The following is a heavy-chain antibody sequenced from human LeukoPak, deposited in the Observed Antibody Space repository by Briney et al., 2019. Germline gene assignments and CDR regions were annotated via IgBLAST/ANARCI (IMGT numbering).Heavy chain of an antibody. J-gene: IGHJ4*02. V-gene: IGHV3-21*06. CDR3: ATETNGRHYDY. Sequence: PGGSLRLSCAASGFTFGSYGMHWVRQAPGKGLEWVASIGPTGFDRYHADSIKGRFTISRDNANNFLYLQMDSLRAEDTAVYYCATETNGRHYDYWGQGTLLTVSS. CDR2: IGPTGFDR. D-gene: IGHD1-14*01. CDR1: GFTFGSYG.